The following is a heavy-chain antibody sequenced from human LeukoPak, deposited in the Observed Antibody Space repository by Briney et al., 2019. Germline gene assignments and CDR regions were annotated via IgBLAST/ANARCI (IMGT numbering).Heavy chain of an antibody. V-gene: IGHV4-39*02. J-gene: IGHJ4*02. CDR3: ARDLILGPTYLDY. Sequence: SETLSLTCTVSGDSISSGSYYWGWIRQPPGKGLEWIGSIFYGGSTFYNPSLKSRVTISEDTSKNHFSLKLSSVTAADTAVYYCARDLILGPTYLDYWGQGTLVTVSS. CDR2: IFYGGST. CDR1: GDSISSGSYY. D-gene: IGHD1-26*01.